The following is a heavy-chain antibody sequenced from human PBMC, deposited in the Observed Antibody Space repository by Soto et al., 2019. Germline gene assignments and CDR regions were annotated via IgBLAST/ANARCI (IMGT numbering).Heavy chain of an antibody. Sequence: GGSLRLSCAVSGFTLNSFSMNLVRQAPGKGLEWVSYISRSRATIYYADSVQGRFTISRDDAKNSLYLQMNSLRDDDTAVYYCVRGRLDSLMDVSGHGTRVTVFS. J-gene: IGHJ6*02. CDR1: GFTLNSFS. D-gene: IGHD2-15*01. CDR2: ISRSRATI. CDR3: VRGRLDSLMDV. V-gene: IGHV3-48*02.